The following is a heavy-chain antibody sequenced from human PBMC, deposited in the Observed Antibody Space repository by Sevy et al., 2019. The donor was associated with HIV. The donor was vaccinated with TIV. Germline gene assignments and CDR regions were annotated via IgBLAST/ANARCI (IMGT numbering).Heavy chain of an antibody. CDR1: GFNFNDYA. D-gene: IGHD3-16*01. CDR3: AKDLAQGGTLNFYYYGMDF. J-gene: IGHJ6*02. Sequence: GGSLRLSCIASGFNFNDYAMHWVRQVPGKGLEWVSGINWFGTIIGYGHSVKGRFTISRDNARKSVYLEMNSLSPEDTALYYCAKDLAQGGTLNFYYYGMDFWGQGTTVTVSS. CDR2: INWFGTII. V-gene: IGHV3-9*01.